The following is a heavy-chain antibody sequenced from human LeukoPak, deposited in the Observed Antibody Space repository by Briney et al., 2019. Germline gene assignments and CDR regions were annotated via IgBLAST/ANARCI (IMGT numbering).Heavy chain of an antibody. J-gene: IGHJ6*03. D-gene: IGHD2-8*01. CDR1: GFTFSRYW. Sequence: GGSLRLSCAASGFTFSRYWMSWVRQAPGKGLECVANRKQDGSQKSYVDSVKGRFSISRDSSKNILYLQMNSLRAEDTAVYYCAKDRCSNGIGCYYYYMDVWGKGTTVTISS. V-gene: IGHV3-7*01. CDR2: RKQDGSQK. CDR3: AKDRCSNGIGCYYYYMDV.